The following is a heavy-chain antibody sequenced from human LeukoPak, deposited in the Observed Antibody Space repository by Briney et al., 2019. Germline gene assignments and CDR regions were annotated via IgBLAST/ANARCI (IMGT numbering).Heavy chain of an antibody. CDR3: ARLLTSGVRGAPFWY. Sequence: ASVKVSCKASGYTFTGYYMHWVRQAPGQGLEWMGWINPNSGGTNYAQKFQGRVTMTRDTSISTAYMELSRLRPDDTAVYYCARLLTSGVRGAPFWYWGQGTLVTVSS. D-gene: IGHD3-10*01. J-gene: IGHJ4*02. CDR1: GYTFTGYY. CDR2: INPNSGGT. V-gene: IGHV1-2*02.